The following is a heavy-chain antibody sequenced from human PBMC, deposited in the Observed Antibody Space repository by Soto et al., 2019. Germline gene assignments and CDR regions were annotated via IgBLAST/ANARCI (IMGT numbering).Heavy chain of an antibody. Sequence: SETLSLTCTVSGGSISSYYWSWIRQPPGKGLEWIGYIYYSGSTNYNPSLKSRVTISVDTSKNQFSLKLSSVTAADTAVYYCARGGSGWLDFGFDPWGQGTLVTVSS. CDR2: IYYSGST. CDR3: ARGGSGWLDFGFDP. D-gene: IGHD6-19*01. J-gene: IGHJ5*02. CDR1: GGSISSYY. V-gene: IGHV4-59*01.